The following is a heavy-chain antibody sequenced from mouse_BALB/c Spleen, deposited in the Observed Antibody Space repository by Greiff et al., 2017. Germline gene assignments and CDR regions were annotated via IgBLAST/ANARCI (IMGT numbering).Heavy chain of an antibody. V-gene: IGHV5-9-4*01. J-gene: IGHJ4*01. CDR3: ARNYGTQRGYAMDY. CDR1: GFTFSSYA. CDR2: ISSGGSYT. Sequence: EVKLLESGGGLVQPGGSLKLSCAASGFTFSSYAMSWVRQSPEKRLEWVAEISSGGSYTYYPDTVTGRFTISRDNAKNTLYLEMSSLRSEDTAMYYCARNYGTQRGYAMDYWGQGTSVTVSS. D-gene: IGHD1-1*01.